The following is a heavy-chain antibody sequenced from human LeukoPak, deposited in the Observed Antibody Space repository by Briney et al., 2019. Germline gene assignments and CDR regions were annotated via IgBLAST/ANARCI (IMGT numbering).Heavy chain of an antibody. Sequence: GGSLRLSCAASGFTFSTYSMNWVRQAPGKGLEWVSYISSGGSAIYYADSVKGRITISRDNAKNSLYLQMNSLRDEDTAVYYCARDILTDWGQGTLVTVSS. V-gene: IGHV3-48*02. CDR2: ISSGGSAI. CDR3: ARDILTD. J-gene: IGHJ4*02. D-gene: IGHD3-9*01. CDR1: GFTFSTYS.